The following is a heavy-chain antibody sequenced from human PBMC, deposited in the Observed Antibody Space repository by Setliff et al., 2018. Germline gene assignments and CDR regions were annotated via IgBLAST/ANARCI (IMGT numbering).Heavy chain of an antibody. V-gene: IGHV1-2*02. CDR2: INLNTGNI. D-gene: IGHD3-16*01. CDR1: GFTFTDYL. J-gene: IGHJ4*02. CDR3: ARDTLALGDITLFDY. Sequence: GASVKVSCKASGFTFTDYLMNWMRQAPEQGLEWMGRINLNTGNIFYAQEFQGRVTLTRDTSISTAYMELTGLKYGDTAIYYCARDTLALGDITLFDYWGQGTLVTVSS.